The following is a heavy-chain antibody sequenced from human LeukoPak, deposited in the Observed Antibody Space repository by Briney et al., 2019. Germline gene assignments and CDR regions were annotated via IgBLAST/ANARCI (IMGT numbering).Heavy chain of an antibody. D-gene: IGHD3-10*01. V-gene: IGHV4-34*01. CDR3: AMCRGERPDDY. J-gene: IGHJ4*02. Sequence: SETLSLTCAVYAGSFSGYYWSWIRQPPGKGLEWIGEINHSGSTNYNPSLKSRVTISVDTSKNQFSLKLSSVTAADTAVYYCAMCRGERPDDYWGQGTLVTASS. CDR2: INHSGST. CDR1: AGSFSGYY.